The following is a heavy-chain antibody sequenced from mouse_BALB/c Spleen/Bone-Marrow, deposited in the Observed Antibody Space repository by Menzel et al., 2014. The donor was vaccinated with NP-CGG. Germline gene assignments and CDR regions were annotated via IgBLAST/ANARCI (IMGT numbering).Heavy chain of an antibody. CDR1: GYAFTNYN. D-gene: IGHD2-12*01. J-gene: IGHJ4*01. CDR3: ARELSRAMDY. CDR2: IDPYSGGT. Sequence: VQLQQSGPELVKPGASVKVSCKASGYAFTNYNMFCVKQSHGKSLEWIGYIDPYSGGTNYNQKFKGKATLTVDKSSSTAYMHLNSLTSEDSAVYYCARELSRAMDYWGQGNSVTVSS. V-gene: IGHV1S135*01.